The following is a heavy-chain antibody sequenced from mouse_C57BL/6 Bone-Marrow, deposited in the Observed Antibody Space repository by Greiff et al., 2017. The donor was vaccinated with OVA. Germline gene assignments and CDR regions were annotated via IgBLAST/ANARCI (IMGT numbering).Heavy chain of an antibody. J-gene: IGHJ2*01. Sequence: VKLMESGAELARPGASVKLSCKASGYTFTSSGISWVKQRTGQGLEWIGEIYPRGGNTYYNEKFKGKATLTADKSSSTAYMELRSLTSEDSAVYFCARESYDSIHYFDYEGRGKTLTVSA. CDR2: IYPRGGNT. D-gene: IGHD2-3*01. V-gene: IGHV1-81*01. CDR3: ARESYDSIHYFDY. CDR1: GYTFTSSG.